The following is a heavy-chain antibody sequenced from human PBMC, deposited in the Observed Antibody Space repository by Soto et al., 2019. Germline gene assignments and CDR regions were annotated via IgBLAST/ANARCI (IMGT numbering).Heavy chain of an antibody. V-gene: IGHV3-15*01. CDR1: GFTFSNAW. CDR2: IKSQTDGGTI. J-gene: IGHJ4*02. Sequence: EVQLVESGGGLVKPGESLRLSCAGSGFTFSNAWLSWVRQAPGKGLEWVGRIKSQTDGGTIEYAAPVKGRFTISRDDSKNTLYVQIDSLKTGDTAMYYCATGVRTVDWGQGTLVTVSS. CDR3: ATGVRTVD. D-gene: IGHD2-2*01.